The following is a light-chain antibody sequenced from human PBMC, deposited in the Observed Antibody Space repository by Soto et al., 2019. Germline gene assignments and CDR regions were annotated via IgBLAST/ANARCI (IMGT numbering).Light chain of an antibody. CDR2: KAS. Sequence: DIQMTQSPSTLSASVGDRVTITCRASQSVSSWLAWYQQKPGEAPNLLIYKASSLESGVPSRFSGSGSGTEFTLTISSLQPDDFATYYCQQYKSSSHTLGQGTKVDIK. CDR1: QSVSSW. V-gene: IGKV1-5*03. CDR3: QQYKSSSHT. J-gene: IGKJ2*01.